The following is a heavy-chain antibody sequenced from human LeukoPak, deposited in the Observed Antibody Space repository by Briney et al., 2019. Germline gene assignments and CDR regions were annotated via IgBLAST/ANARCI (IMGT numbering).Heavy chain of an antibody. J-gene: IGHJ4*02. CDR2: ISDSGNT. CDR3: AKAPVTTCRGAYCYPFDY. V-gene: IGHV3-23*01. D-gene: IGHD2-21*01. CDR1: GFTFSSYA. Sequence: GGSLRLSCAASGFTFSSYAMSWVRQAPGKGLEWVSAISDSGNTYHADSVKGGFTISRDSSKNTLFLQMNRLRPEDAAVYYCAKAPVTTCRGAYCYPFDYWGQGTLVTVSS.